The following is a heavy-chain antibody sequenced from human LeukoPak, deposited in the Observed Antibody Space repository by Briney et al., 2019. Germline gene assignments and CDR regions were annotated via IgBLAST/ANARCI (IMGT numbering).Heavy chain of an antibody. CDR3: ARRAGDYSHPYDY. V-gene: IGHV3-53*01. D-gene: IGHD3-22*01. Sequence: PGGSLRLSCAASGFTFSSYSMNWVRQAPGKGLEWVSLIYSGGSTYYTDSVKGRFTISRDNSKNTLYLQMNSLRAEDTAVYYCARRAGDYSHPYDYWGQGILVTVSS. CDR1: GFTFSSYS. CDR2: IYSGGST. J-gene: IGHJ4*02.